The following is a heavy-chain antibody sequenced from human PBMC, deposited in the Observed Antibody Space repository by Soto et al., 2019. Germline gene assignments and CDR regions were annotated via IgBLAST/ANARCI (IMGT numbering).Heavy chain of an antibody. Sequence: TLSLTCAVSGGSFSSGGYSWSWLRPPPGKGLEWIGYIYHSRSTYYNPSLKSRVTISVDTSKNQFSLKLSSVTAADTAVYYCASSGYDSWLDPWGQGTLVTVSS. V-gene: IGHV4-30-2*05. J-gene: IGHJ5*02. CDR3: ASSGYDSWLDP. CDR1: GGSFSSGGYS. CDR2: IYHSRST. D-gene: IGHD5-12*01.